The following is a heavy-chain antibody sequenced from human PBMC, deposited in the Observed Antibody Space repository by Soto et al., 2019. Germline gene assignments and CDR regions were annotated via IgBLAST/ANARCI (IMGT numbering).Heavy chain of an antibody. CDR1: GGSFSGYY. J-gene: IGHJ5*02. CDR3: AREARIPIFGVVITGTWFYP. Sequence: SETLSLTCAVYGGSFSGYYWSWIRQPPGKGLEWIGEINHSVSTNYNPSLKSRVTISVDTSKNQFSLKLSSVTAADTAVYYCAREARIPIFGVVITGTWFYPWGQGTLVTFSS. D-gene: IGHD3-3*01. V-gene: IGHV4-34*01. CDR2: INHSVST.